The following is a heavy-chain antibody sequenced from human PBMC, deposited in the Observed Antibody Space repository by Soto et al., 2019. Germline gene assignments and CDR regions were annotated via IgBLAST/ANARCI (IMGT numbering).Heavy chain of an antibody. J-gene: IGHJ4*02. D-gene: IGHD3-9*01. V-gene: IGHV3-48*02. CDR2: ISSGSKTI. Sequence: VGSLRLSCAASGFTFSAYSVNWVRQAPGKGLDWVSYISSGSKTIYYADSVKGRFTVSRDNAKNSQYLQMNSLRDEDTAVYYCVREDILGVRSFDYWGQGTLVTVSS. CDR3: VREDILGVRSFDY. CDR1: GFTFSAYS.